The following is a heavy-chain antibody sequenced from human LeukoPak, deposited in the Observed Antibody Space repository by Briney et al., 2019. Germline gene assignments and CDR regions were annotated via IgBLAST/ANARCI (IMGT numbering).Heavy chain of an antibody. V-gene: IGHV3-30*04. CDR1: GFPFTSYS. CDR2: VLYDGSMQ. D-gene: IGHD4-17*01. J-gene: IGHJ4*02. Sequence: GRSLRLSCAASGFPFTSYSMHWVRQAPGKGLEWVGVVLYDGSMQYYADSVKGRFTTSRDNSKNTLYLQMNSLTAEDTAVYYCANPPTVTTLDYWGQGTLVTVSS. CDR3: ANPPTVTTLDY.